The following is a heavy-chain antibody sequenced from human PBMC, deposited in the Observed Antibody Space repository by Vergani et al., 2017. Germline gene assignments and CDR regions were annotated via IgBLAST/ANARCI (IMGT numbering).Heavy chain of an antibody. D-gene: IGHD2-21*01. J-gene: IGHJ6*03. CDR2: IYYDGSKK. CDR3: VREGSYCGSTTCRNPSYVYYYHMDV. V-gene: IGHV3-33*01. CDR1: GFTFSTYA. Sequence: VQLVESGGGLVKPGRSLRLSCTSSGFTFSTYAMHWVRQAPGKGLEWVAIIYYDGSKKYYADSVKGRFTISRDNSRNTLDLLMSSLRAEDTAIYYCVREGSYCGSTTCRNPSYVYYYHMDVWGEGTTVTVSS.